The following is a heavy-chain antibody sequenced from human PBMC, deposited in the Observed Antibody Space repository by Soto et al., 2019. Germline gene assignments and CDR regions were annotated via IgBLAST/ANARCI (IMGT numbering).Heavy chain of an antibody. D-gene: IGHD3-22*01. CDR2: INPNSGGT. Sequence: ASVKVSFKASGYTFTGYYMHWVRQAPGQGLEWMGWINPNSGGTNYAQKFQGWVTMTRDTSISTAYMELSRLRSDDTAVYYCARWGIVANLSSGYACYYYGMDVWGQGTTVTVSS. J-gene: IGHJ6*02. CDR1: GYTFTGYY. CDR3: ARWGIVANLSSGYACYYYGMDV. V-gene: IGHV1-2*04.